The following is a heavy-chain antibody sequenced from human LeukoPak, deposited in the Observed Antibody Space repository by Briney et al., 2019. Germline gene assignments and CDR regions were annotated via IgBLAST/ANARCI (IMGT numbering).Heavy chain of an antibody. D-gene: IGHD2-15*01. CDR1: GGSISSGSYY. V-gene: IGHV4-61*02. Sequence: PSETLSLTCTVSGGSISSGSYYWSWIRQPAGKGLEWIGRIYTSGSTNYNPSLKSRVTISVDTSKNQFSLKLSSVTAADTAEYYCARDRAATRTNWFDPWGQGTLVTVSS. J-gene: IGHJ5*02. CDR3: ARDRAATRTNWFDP. CDR2: IYTSGST.